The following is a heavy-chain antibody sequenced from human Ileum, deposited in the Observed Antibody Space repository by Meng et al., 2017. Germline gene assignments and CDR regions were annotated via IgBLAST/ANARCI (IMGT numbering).Heavy chain of an antibody. J-gene: IGHJ1*01. Sequence: GESLKISCAASGFTFSTYAMTWVRQAPGKGLEWVSGISGSGSDTYYADSVKGRFTISRDSSKSTLYLQMNSLRVEDTAVYYCARRLWGDCSGARCHSYFQHWGQGTLVTVSS. CDR2: ISGSGSDT. CDR3: ARRLWGDCSGARCHSYFQH. D-gene: IGHD2-15*01. V-gene: IGHV3-23*01. CDR1: GFTFSTYA.